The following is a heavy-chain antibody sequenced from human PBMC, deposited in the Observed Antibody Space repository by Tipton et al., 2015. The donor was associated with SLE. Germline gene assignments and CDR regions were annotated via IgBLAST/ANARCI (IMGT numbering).Heavy chain of an antibody. D-gene: IGHD3-10*01. V-gene: IGHV4-30-2*01. J-gene: IGHJ4*02. CDR3: ARGRRFIDY. CDR1: GGSISSGGYS. Sequence: LRLSCAVSGGSISSGGYSWSWIRQPPGKGLEWIGYIYHSGSTYYNPSLKSRVTISVDRSKNQFSLKLSSVTAADTAVYYCARGRRFIDYWGQGSLVTVSS. CDR2: IYHSGST.